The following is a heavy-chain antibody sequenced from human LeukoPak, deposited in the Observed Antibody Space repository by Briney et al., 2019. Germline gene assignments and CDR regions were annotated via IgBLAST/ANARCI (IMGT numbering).Heavy chain of an antibody. CDR2: IHPNSGGT. D-gene: IGHD2-15*01. Sequence: ASVKVSCKASGYTFTGYYMHWVRQAPGQGLQWMGRIHPNSGGTNYAQKFQGRVTLTRDTFISTAYMELSSLTSDDTAVYYCERYCSGTTCYPDYWGQGALVTVSS. CDR3: ERYCSGTTCYPDY. CDR1: GYTFTGYY. V-gene: IGHV1-2*06. J-gene: IGHJ4*02.